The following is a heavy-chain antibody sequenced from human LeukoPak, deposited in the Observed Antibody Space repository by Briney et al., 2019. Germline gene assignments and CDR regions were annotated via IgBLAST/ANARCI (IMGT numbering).Heavy chain of an antibody. CDR2: MNPNSGNT. Sequence: ASVKVSCKASGYTFTSYDINWVRQATGQGLEWMGWMNPNSGNTGHAQKFQGRVTMTRNTSISTAYMELSSLRAEDTAVYYCAAEQELHAGGAFDIWGQGTLVTVSS. V-gene: IGHV1-8*01. CDR3: AAEQELHAGGAFDI. J-gene: IGHJ3*02. D-gene: IGHD6-13*01. CDR1: GYTFTSYD.